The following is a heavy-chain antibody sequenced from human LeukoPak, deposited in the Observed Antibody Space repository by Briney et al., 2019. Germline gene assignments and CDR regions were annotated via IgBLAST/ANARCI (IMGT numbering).Heavy chain of an antibody. J-gene: IGHJ4*02. V-gene: IGHV3-48*01. Sequence: PGGSLRLSCAASGFTFSSYSMNWVRQAPGQGLEWVSYISSSSSTIYYADSVKGRFTISRDNAKDSLYLQMNSLRAEDTAVYYCAREADQGVNYWGQGTLVTVSS. CDR1: GFTFSSYS. CDR3: AREADQGVNY. D-gene: IGHD2-21*01. CDR2: ISSSSSTI.